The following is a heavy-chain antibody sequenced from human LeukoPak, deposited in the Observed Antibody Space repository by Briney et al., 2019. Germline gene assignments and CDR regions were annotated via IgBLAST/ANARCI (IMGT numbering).Heavy chain of an antibody. CDR3: AREGYYDILTGYYTRNWFDP. J-gene: IGHJ5*02. D-gene: IGHD3-9*01. V-gene: IGHV1-69*13. Sequence: SVKVSCKASGGTFSSYAISWVRQAPGQGLEWMGGIIPIFGTASYAQKFQGRVTITADESTSTAYMELSSLRSEDTAVYYCAREGYYDILTGYYTRNWFDPWGQGTLVTVSS. CDR1: GGTFSSYA. CDR2: IIPIFGTA.